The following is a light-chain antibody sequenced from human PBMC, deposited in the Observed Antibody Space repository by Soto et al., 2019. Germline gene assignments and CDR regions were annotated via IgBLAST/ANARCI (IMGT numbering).Light chain of an antibody. J-gene: IGKJ4*01. CDR1: QSVLYRSNNLNY. V-gene: IGKV4-1*01. Sequence: DIVMTQSPDSLAVSLGERATVNCKSSQSVLYRSNNLNYLAWYQQKPGQPPKLLIYWASTRESGVPDRFSGSGYGTDFTLTISRLQAEDVAVYYFQQYYSTPLTFGGGTKLDIK. CDR2: WAS. CDR3: QQYYSTPLT.